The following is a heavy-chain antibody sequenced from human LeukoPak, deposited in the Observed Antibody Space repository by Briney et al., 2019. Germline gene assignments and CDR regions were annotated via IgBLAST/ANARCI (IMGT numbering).Heavy chain of an antibody. V-gene: IGHV3-30-3*02. CDR3: AKTWALYYFDY. J-gene: IGHJ4*02. D-gene: IGHD7-27*01. CDR1: GFTFSSYA. CDR2: ISYDGSDK. Sequence: GGSLRLSCAASGFTFSSYAMHWVRQAPGKGLEWVAVISYDGSDKYYADSVKGRFTISRDNSKHTLYLQMNSLRAEDTAVYYCAKTWALYYFDYWGQGTLVTVSS.